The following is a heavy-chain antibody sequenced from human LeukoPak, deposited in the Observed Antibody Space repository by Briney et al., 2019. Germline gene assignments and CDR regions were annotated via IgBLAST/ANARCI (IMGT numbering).Heavy chain of an antibody. CDR1: GFTISTNY. CDR2: LYSVGDT. V-gene: IGHV3-53*01. CDR3: AGTKNIAAAGRLDY. Sequence: PGGSLTLSCTASGFTISTNYMNWVRHAPGTGLERVSVLYSVGDTYSKDTVKGRFTISIDNSKNTLYLQMNSLRAEDTAVYDCAGTKNIAAAGRLDYWGQGTLVTVSS. D-gene: IGHD6-13*01. J-gene: IGHJ4*02.